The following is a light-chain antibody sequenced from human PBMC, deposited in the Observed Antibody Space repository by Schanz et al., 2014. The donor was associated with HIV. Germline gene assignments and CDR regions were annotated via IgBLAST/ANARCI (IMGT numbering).Light chain of an antibody. CDR3: QQLNSPLT. J-gene: IGKJ4*01. CDR1: QSIDRW. V-gene: IGKV1-5*03. Sequence: DIQMTQSPSTLSASVGDRVTITCRASQSIDRWLAWYQQKPGKAPDLLIFKTSSLERGVPSRFSGSGSGTEFTLTISSLQPDDFATYYCQQLNSPLTFGGGTKVEIK. CDR2: KTS.